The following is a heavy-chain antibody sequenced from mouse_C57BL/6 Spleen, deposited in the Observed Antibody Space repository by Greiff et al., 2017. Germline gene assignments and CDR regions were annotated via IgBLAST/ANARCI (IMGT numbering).Heavy chain of an antibody. CDR3: ACWGCDVSHALDY. J-gene: IGHJ4*01. CDR2: IYPGNGGT. D-gene: IGHD4-1*01. Sequence: VQLQQPGAELVKPGASVKLSCKASGYTFTGYWMQWVKQRPGQGLEWIGKIYPGNGGTNYNEKFKSKATLTVDKSSSSAYMQLSSLTSEDSAVYYCACWGCDVSHALDYWGQGTSVTVSS. CDR1: GYTFTGYW. V-gene: IGHV1-53*01.